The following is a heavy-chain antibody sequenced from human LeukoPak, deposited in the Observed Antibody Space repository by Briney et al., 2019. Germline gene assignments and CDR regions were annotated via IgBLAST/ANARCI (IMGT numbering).Heavy chain of an antibody. CDR3: ARSPSRAFRWNDVWSAGDAFDI. CDR1: GYTFTSYG. V-gene: IGHV1-18*01. Sequence: GASVKVSCKASGYTFTSYGISWVRQAPGQGLEWMGWISAYNGNTNYAQKLQGRVTMTTDTSTSTAYMELRSLRSDDTAVYYCARSPSRAFRWNDVWSAGDAFDIWGQGTMVTVSS. J-gene: IGHJ3*02. CDR2: ISAYNGNT. D-gene: IGHD1-1*01.